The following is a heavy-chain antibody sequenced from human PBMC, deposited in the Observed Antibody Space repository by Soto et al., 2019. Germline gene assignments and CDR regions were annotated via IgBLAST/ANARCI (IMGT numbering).Heavy chain of an antibody. CDR1: GYSLTNYW. CDR3: ASVGAATASYYFDY. Sequence: EVQLVQSGAEVKKAGESLKISCKGSGYSLTNYWIGWVRQMPGKGLEWMGIINPGDSYVRYSPSFQGQVTISADKSISTAYLQWSSLKASDTAMYYCASVGAATASYYFDYWGQGTLITVSS. J-gene: IGHJ4*02. CDR2: INPGDSYV. V-gene: IGHV5-51*01. D-gene: IGHD6-13*01.